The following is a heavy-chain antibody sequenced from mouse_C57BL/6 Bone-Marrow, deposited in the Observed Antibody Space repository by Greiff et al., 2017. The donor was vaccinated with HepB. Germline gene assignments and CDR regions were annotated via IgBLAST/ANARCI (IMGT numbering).Heavy chain of an antibody. D-gene: IGHD1-1*01. V-gene: IGHV5-6*01. CDR1: GFTFSSYG. CDR2: ISSGGSYT. Sequence: EVQGVESGGDFVKPGGSLKLSCAASGFTFSSYGMSWVRQTPDKRLEWVATISSGGSYTYYPDSVKGRFTISRDNAKNTLYLQMSSLKSEDTAMYYCARHGSSPHWYFDVWGTGTTVTVSS. CDR3: ARHGSSPHWYFDV. J-gene: IGHJ1*03.